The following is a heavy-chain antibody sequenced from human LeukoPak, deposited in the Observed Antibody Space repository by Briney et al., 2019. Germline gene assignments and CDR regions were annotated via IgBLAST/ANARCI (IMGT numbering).Heavy chain of an antibody. J-gene: IGHJ5*02. Sequence: SETLSLTCIVSGDSISSFYWSWIRQTAEKGLDWIGRIYSSGSTNYNPSLESRVTMSVDTSKNQFSLRLSSVTAADTAVYYCARGPAAGTGCFDPWGQGTLVTVSS. V-gene: IGHV4-4*07. CDR2: IYSSGST. CDR3: ARGPAAGTGCFDP. CDR1: GDSISSFY. D-gene: IGHD6-13*01.